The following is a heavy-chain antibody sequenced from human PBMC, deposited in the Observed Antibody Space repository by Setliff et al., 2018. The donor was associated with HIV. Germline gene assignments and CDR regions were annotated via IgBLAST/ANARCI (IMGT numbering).Heavy chain of an antibody. V-gene: IGHV3-33*06. CDR3: AKGPGYSSSWYYFNY. J-gene: IGHJ4*02. CDR1: GFILSEYT. Sequence: PGGSLRLSCAGSGFILSEYTISWVRQTPGKGLEWLAVIWYDGSNKYYADSVKGRFTISRDNSKNTLYLQMNSLRAEDTAVYYCAKGPGYSSSWYYFNYWGQGTLVTVSS. CDR2: IWYDGSNK. D-gene: IGHD6-13*01.